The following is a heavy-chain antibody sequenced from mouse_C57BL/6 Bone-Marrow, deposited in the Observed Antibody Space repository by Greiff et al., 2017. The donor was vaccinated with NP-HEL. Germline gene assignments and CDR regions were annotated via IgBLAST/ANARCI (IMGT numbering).Heavy chain of an antibody. CDR1: GYSFTGYY. CDR2: INPSTGGT. CDR3: AECCWCAY. Sequence: VQLKESGPELVKPGASVKISCKASGYSFTGYYMNWVKQSPEKSLEWIGEINPSTGGTTYNQKFKAKATLTVDKSSSTAYKQLKSLTSEDSAVYYCAECCWCAYWGQGTLVTVSA. J-gene: IGHJ3*01. V-gene: IGHV1-42*01.